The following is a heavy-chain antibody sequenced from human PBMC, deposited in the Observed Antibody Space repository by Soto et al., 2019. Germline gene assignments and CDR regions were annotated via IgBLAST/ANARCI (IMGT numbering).Heavy chain of an antibody. J-gene: IGHJ5*02. CDR2: IYYSGST. D-gene: IGHD2-21*01. CDR1: GGSISSGGYY. CDR3: ARYSSAALFDP. Sequence: SETLSLTCTVSGGSISSGGYYWSWIRQHPGKGLEWIGYIYYSGSTYYNPSLKSRVTISVDTPKNQFSLKLSSVTAADTAVYYCARYSSAALFDPWGQGTLVTVSS. V-gene: IGHV4-31*03.